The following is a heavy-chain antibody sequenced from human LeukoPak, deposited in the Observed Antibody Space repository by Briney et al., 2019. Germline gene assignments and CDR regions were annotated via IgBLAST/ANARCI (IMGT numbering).Heavy chain of an antibody. D-gene: IGHD6-13*01. J-gene: IGHJ6*03. CDR3: ARDSWWTAAGYYYYMDV. CDR1: GGSLSSGGYY. CDR2: IYTSGST. Sequence: SQTLSLTCTVSGGSLSSGGYYWSWIRQPAGKGLEWIGRIYTSGSTNYNPSLKSRVTISVDTSKNQFSLKLSSVTAADTAVYYCARDSWWTAAGYYYYMDVWGKGTTVTVSS. V-gene: IGHV4-61*02.